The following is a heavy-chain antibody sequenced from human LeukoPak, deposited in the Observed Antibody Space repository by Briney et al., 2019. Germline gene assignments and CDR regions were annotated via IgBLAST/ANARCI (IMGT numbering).Heavy chain of an antibody. CDR2: IYYSGST. D-gene: IGHD5-18*01. CDR3: ALQQGVSGYSYGTIDY. CDR1: GGSVSSGSYY. V-gene: IGHV4-61*01. J-gene: IGHJ4*02. Sequence: PSETLSLTCTVSGGSVSSGSYYWSWIRQLPGKGLEWIGYIYYSGSTNYNPSLKSRVTISVDTSKNQFSLKLSSVTAADTAVYYCALQQGVSGYSYGTIDYWGQGTLVTVSS.